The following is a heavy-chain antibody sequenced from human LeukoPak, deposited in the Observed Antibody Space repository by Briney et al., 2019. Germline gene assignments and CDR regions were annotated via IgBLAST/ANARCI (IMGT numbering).Heavy chain of an antibody. Sequence: SETLSLTCTVSGGSISSGGYYWSWSRQHPGKGLEWSGYIYYSASTYYNPSLKSRVTISVDTSKNQFSLKLSSVTAADTAVYYCARAAGGYYYYGMDVWGQGTTVTVSS. V-gene: IGHV4-31*03. J-gene: IGHJ6*02. D-gene: IGHD6-13*01. CDR3: ARAAGGYYYYGMDV. CDR1: GGSISSGGYY. CDR2: IYYSAST.